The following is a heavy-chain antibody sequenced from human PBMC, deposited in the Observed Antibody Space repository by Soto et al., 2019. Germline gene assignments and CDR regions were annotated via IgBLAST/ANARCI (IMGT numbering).Heavy chain of an antibody. CDR3: ARVERVVPAAIRWFDP. CDR1: GYTFTSYG. J-gene: IGHJ5*02. D-gene: IGHD2-2*01. Sequence: ASVKVSCKASGYTFTSYGISWVRQAPGQGLEWMGWISAYNGNTNYAQKLQGRVTMTTDTSTSTAYMELRSLRSDDTAVYYCARVERVVPAAIRWFDPWGQGTLVTVSP. CDR2: ISAYNGNT. V-gene: IGHV1-18*01.